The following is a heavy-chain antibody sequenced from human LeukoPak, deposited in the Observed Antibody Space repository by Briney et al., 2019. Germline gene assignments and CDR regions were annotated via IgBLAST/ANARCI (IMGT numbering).Heavy chain of an antibody. Sequence: GGSLRLSCAASGFSFSSHWMSWVRQAPGKGLEWVANIKPDGSEKYYMDSVKGRFTISRDNAKNTLYLQMNSLRAEDTAVYYCAKDLRYGDFREDYWGQGTLVTVSS. CDR3: AKDLRYGDFREDY. J-gene: IGHJ4*02. CDR2: IKPDGSEK. V-gene: IGHV3-7*01. D-gene: IGHD4-17*01. CDR1: GFSFSSHW.